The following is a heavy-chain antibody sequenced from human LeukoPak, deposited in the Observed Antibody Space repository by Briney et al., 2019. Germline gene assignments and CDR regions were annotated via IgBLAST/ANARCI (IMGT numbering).Heavy chain of an antibody. CDR1: GGSISSSSYY. V-gene: IGHV4-39*07. D-gene: IGHD2-2*01. Sequence: SKTLSLTCTVSGGSISSSSYYWGWIRQPPGKGLEWIGSIYYSGSTYYNPSLKSRVTISVDTSKNQFSLKLSSVTAADTAVYYCARYGVPAAALVFDPWGQGTLVTVSS. J-gene: IGHJ5*02. CDR3: ARYGVPAAALVFDP. CDR2: IYYSGST.